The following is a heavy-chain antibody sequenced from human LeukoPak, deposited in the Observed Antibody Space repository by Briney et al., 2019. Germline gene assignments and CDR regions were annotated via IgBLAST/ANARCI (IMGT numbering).Heavy chain of an antibody. CDR2: IYYNGTT. V-gene: IGHV4-59*01. D-gene: IGHD6-13*01. CDR3: ARDGASSSWPHWFDP. CDR1: GGSIKYYY. Sequence: PETLSLTCSVSGGSIKYYYWTWIRQSPGEGLEWIGHIYYNGTTRYKPSLKSRVTISLDMSKKQISLKLNSLTAADTAVYYCARDGASSSWPHWFDPWGQGTLVTVSS. J-gene: IGHJ5*02.